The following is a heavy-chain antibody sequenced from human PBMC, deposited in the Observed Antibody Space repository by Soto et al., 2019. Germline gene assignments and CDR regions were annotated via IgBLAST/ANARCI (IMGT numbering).Heavy chain of an antibody. J-gene: IGHJ6*02. CDR2: IYPDGNGK. CDR1: GFTFSSHT. D-gene: IGHD5-12*01. Sequence: LRLSCVASGFTFSSHTMHWVRQAPGKGLEWVTFIYPDGNGKHYAESVKGRFTTSRDNSKNTLYLQMNSLRAEDTALYYCARVDRRGYSGNEPPPFYYYGMDLWGQGTTVTVSS. CDR3: ARVDRRGYSGNEPPPFYYYGMDL. V-gene: IGHV3-30*14.